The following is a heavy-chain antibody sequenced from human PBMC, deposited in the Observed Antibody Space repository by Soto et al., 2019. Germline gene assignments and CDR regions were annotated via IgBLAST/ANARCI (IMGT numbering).Heavy chain of an antibody. V-gene: IGHV3-30-3*01. Sequence: QVQLVESGGGVVQPGRSLRLSCAASGFTFSSYAMHWVRQAPGKGLEGVAVMSYDGSNKYYADSVKGRFIISRDNSKNTLYLQMNSLRAEDTAVYYCARDKSPYSSGWHNRHFDYWGQGTLVTVSS. CDR2: MSYDGSNK. D-gene: IGHD6-19*01. CDR3: ARDKSPYSSGWHNRHFDY. J-gene: IGHJ4*02. CDR1: GFTFSSYA.